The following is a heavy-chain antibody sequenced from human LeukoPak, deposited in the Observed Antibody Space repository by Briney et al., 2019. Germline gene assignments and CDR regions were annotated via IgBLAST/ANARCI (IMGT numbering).Heavy chain of an antibody. Sequence: SVKVSCKASGGTFSSYAISWVRQAPGQGLEWMGGIIPIFGTANYAQKFQGRVTITADESTSTAYMELSRLRSDDTAVYYCTRDHCTSINCYEYNYYGMDVWGQGTTVTVSS. CDR2: IIPIFGTA. CDR3: TRDHCTSINCYEYNYYGMDV. V-gene: IGHV1-69*13. J-gene: IGHJ6*02. CDR1: GGTFSSYA. D-gene: IGHD2-2*01.